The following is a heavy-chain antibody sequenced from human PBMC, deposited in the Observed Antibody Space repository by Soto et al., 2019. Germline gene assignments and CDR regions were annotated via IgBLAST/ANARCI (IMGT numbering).Heavy chain of an antibody. CDR3: ARALDYYDSSGYNYFDY. V-gene: IGHV1-69*13. CDR1: GGTFSSYA. Sequence: ASVKVSCKASGGTFSSYAISWVRQAPGQGLEWMGGIIPIFGTANYAQKFQGRVTITADESTSTAYMELSSLRSEDTAVYYCARALDYYDSSGYNYFDYWGQGTLVTVSS. CDR2: IIPIFGTA. J-gene: IGHJ4*02. D-gene: IGHD3-22*01.